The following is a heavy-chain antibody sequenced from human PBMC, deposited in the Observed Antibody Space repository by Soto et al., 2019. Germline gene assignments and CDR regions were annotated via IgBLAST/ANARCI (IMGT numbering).Heavy chain of an antibody. J-gene: IGHJ4*02. CDR1: GFTFDDYA. Sequence: EVQLVESGGGLVQPGTSLRLSCAASGFTFDDYAMHWVRQAPGKGLEWVSGISWNSGSIGYADSVKGRFTISRDNAKNSLYLQMNSLRAEDTALYYCAKDLTIAVAGSGGFDYWGQGTLVTVSS. V-gene: IGHV3-9*01. CDR2: ISWNSGSI. D-gene: IGHD6-19*01. CDR3: AKDLTIAVAGSGGFDY.